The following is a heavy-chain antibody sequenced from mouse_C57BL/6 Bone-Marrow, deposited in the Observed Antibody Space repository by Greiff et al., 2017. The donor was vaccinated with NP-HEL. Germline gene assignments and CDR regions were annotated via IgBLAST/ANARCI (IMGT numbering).Heavy chain of an antibody. Sequence: QVQLQQPGAELVKPGASVKLSCKASGYTFTSYWMQWVKQRPGQGLEWIGEIDPSDSYTNYNQKFKGKATLTVDTYSSTAYMQLSSLTSEDSAGYYCARSDYYGSSPFDYWGQGTTLTVSS. J-gene: IGHJ2*01. V-gene: IGHV1-50*01. CDR1: GYTFTSYW. D-gene: IGHD1-1*01. CDR3: ARSDYYGSSPFDY. CDR2: IDPSDSYT.